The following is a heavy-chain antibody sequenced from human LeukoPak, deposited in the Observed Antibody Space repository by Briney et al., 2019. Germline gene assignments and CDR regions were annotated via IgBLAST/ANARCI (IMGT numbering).Heavy chain of an antibody. J-gene: IGHJ5*02. CDR2: LYYSGST. CDR3: ARHARSGWYGSSEGPKLGFDP. CDR1: GGSISTYY. Sequence: SETLSLTCTVSGGSISTYYWSWIRQPPGKGLEWIGYLYYSGSTKYNPSLKSRVTISVDTSKNQFSLKLSSVTAADTAVYYCARHARSGWYGSSEGPKLGFDPWGQGTLVTVSS. D-gene: IGHD2-15*01. V-gene: IGHV4-59*08.